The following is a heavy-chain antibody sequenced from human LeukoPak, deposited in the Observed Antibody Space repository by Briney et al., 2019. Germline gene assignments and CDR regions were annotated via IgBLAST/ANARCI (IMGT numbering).Heavy chain of an antibody. V-gene: IGHV4-59*01. CDR1: GGSISSYY. CDR3: ARVPGDWFDP. Sequence: PSETLSLTCTVSGGSISSYYWSWIRQPPGKGLGWIGYIYYSGSTNYNPSLKSRVTISVDTSKNQFSLKLSSVTAADTAVYYCARVPGDWFDPWGQGTLVTVSS. CDR2: IYYSGST. J-gene: IGHJ5*02. D-gene: IGHD7-27*01.